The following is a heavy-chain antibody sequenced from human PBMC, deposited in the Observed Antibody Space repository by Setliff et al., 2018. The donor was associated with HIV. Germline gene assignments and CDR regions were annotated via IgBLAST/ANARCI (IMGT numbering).Heavy chain of an antibody. CDR2: INTDTGNP. CDR1: GYTFTNYA. Sequence: ASVKVSCKASGYTFTNYAINWVRQAPGQGREWMGWINTDTGNPTYAQGFTGRFVFSLDTSVNTAYLQISSLKTEDSAVYYCARGPPSQVDYWGQGTLVTVSS. J-gene: IGHJ4*02. V-gene: IGHV7-4-1*02. CDR3: ARGPPSQVDY.